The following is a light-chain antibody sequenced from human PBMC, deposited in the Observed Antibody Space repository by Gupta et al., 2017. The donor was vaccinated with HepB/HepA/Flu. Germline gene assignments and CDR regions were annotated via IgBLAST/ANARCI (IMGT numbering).Light chain of an antibody. Sequence: QSALTQPPSTSGSPQQSVTISCTRTRSDVGGYNYVSWYHRHPGKAHKVIIYEISRRPSGVPDRFSGSRSGNTASLTVSGLQADDEAEYFCSSYAGANICVFGTGTTVTVL. V-gene: IGLV2-8*01. CDR3: SSYAGANICV. CDR1: RSDVGGYNY. CDR2: EIS. J-gene: IGLJ1*01.